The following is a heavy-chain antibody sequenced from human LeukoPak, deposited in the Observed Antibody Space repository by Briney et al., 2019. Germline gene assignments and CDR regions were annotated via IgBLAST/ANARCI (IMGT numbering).Heavy chain of an antibody. CDR3: ARHPGSSGYLGSNWFDP. J-gene: IGHJ5*02. CDR2: INHSGST. D-gene: IGHD3-22*01. V-gene: IGHV4-34*01. Sequence: SETLSLTCAVYGGSFSGYYWSWIRQPPGKGLEWIGEINHSGSTNYNPSLKSRVTISVDTSKNQFSLELSSVTAADTAVYYCARHPGSSGYLGSNWFDPWGQGTLVTVSS. CDR1: GGSFSGYY.